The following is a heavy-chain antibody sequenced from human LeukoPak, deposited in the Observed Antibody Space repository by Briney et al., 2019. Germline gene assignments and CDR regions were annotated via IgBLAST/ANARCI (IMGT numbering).Heavy chain of an antibody. CDR1: GFTVSSDN. CDR3: AKRSRGYYDY. CDR2: VYSGDDGT. Sequence: GGSLRLPCAASGFTVSSDNMSWVRQTPGKGLEWVSVVYSGDDGTNYADSVRGRFTISRDDSKNTVYLQMNSLSVEDTGVYYCAKRSRGYYDYWGQGTLVTVSS. D-gene: IGHD2-2*01. V-gene: IGHV3-66*02. J-gene: IGHJ4*02.